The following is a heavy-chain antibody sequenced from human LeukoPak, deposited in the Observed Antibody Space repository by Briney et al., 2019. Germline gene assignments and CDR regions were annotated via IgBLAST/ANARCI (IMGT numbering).Heavy chain of an antibody. CDR1: GGTFSNDA. J-gene: IGHJ6*03. Sequence: SVKVSCKASGGTFSNDAITWVRQAPGQGPEWMGGIIPIFGTASYAQKFQGRVTITADESTSTAYMELSSLRSEDTAVYYCASCYDSSGYYSYYYYMDVWGKGTTVTVSS. CDR3: ASCYDSSGYYSYYYYMDV. V-gene: IGHV1-69*13. D-gene: IGHD3-22*01. CDR2: IIPIFGTA.